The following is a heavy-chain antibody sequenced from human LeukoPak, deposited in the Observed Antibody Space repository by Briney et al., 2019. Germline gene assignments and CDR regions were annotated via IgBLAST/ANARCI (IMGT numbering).Heavy chain of an antibody. V-gene: IGHV3-13*01. D-gene: IGHD3-22*01. CDR1: GFTFSSYD. J-gene: IGHJ4*02. CDR3: ARGTMTRTFDY. CDR2: IGTAGDT. Sequence: GGSLRLSCAASGFTFSSYDMHWVRQATGKGLEWVSAIGTAGDTYYPGSVKGRFTISRENAKNSLYLQMNSLRAEDTAVYYCARGTMTRTFDYWGQGTLVTVSS.